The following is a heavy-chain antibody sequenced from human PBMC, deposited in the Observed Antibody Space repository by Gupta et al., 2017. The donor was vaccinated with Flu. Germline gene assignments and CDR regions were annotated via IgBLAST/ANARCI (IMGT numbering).Heavy chain of an antibody. Sequence: WVRQAAGQGFEWMGSISPSSGGTNYTQNFQGRVTFTRDTSINTAYMELSGLRPDDSAMYYCARDFCSKTTCYPYYFYGMDVWGQGTTVTVSS. D-gene: IGHD2-2*01. CDR2: ISPSSGGT. J-gene: IGHJ6*02. V-gene: IGHV1-2*02. CDR3: ARDFCSKTTCYPYYFYGMDV.